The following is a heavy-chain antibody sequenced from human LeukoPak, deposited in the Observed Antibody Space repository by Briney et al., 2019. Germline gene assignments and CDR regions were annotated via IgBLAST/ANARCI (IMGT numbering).Heavy chain of an antibody. J-gene: IGHJ4*02. V-gene: IGHV1-8*01. CDR1: GYTFTRYD. CDR3: ARPDYYGSGSYYIY. Sequence: ASVKVSCKASGYTFTRYDINWVRQATGQGLEWMGWMNHNSGNTGYAQKFQGRVTMTRNTSISTAYMGLSSLRSEDTAVYYCARPDYYGSGSYYIYWGQGTLVTVSS. CDR2: MNHNSGNT. D-gene: IGHD3-10*01.